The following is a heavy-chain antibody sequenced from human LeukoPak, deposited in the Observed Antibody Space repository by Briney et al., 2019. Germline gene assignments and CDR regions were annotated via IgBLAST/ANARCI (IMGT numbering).Heavy chain of an antibody. CDR3: ARAASCGGDCSSSYLQH. V-gene: IGHV3-74*01. CDR1: GFAFSSHW. CDR2: INSDGSGT. J-gene: IGHJ1*01. Sequence: PGGSQRLSCAASGFAFSSHWMHWVRQAPGKGLVWVSRINSDGSGTTYADSVKGRITISRDNAKNTLYLQMNSLRAEDMAVYYCARAASCGGDCSSSYLQHWGQGTLVTVSS. D-gene: IGHD2-21*02.